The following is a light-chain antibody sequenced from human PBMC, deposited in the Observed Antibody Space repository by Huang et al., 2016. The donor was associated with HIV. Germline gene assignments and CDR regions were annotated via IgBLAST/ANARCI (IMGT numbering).Light chain of an antibody. V-gene: IGKV3-15*01. J-gene: IGKJ2*03. CDR1: ESISRN. CDR3: QHYNNWPPYS. CDR2: GAS. Sequence: EVIMTQSPGTLSVSPGEWATLSCRASESISRNLAWYQHKRGQSPRLLIYGASTRATGIPARFTGSGSGTEFTLNISSLQSEDFATYYCQHYNNWPPYSFGQGTNL.